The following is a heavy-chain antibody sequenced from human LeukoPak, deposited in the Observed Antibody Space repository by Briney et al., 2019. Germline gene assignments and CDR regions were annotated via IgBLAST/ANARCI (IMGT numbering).Heavy chain of an antibody. V-gene: IGHV4-59*01. CDR3: ARVLVRGVITYFDY. Sequence: SETLSLTCTVSGGSISSYYWSWIQQPPGKGLEWIGYIYYSGSTNYNPSLKSRVTISVDTSKNQFSLKLSSVTAADTAVYYCARVLVRGVITYFDYWGQGTLVTVSS. D-gene: IGHD3-10*01. J-gene: IGHJ4*02. CDR1: GGSISSYY. CDR2: IYYSGST.